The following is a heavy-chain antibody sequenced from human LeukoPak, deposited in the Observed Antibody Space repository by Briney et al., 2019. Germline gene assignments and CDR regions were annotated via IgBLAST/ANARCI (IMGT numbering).Heavy chain of an antibody. V-gene: IGHV3-30-3*01. Sequence: GGSLRLSCAASGFTFSSYAMHWVRQAPGKGLEWVAVISYDGSNKYYADSVKGRFTISRDSSKNTLYLQMNSLRAEDTAVYYCARDPSSGYYYYFDYWGQGTLVTVSS. J-gene: IGHJ4*02. CDR1: GFTFSSYA. CDR2: ISYDGSNK. D-gene: IGHD3-22*01. CDR3: ARDPSSGYYYYFDY.